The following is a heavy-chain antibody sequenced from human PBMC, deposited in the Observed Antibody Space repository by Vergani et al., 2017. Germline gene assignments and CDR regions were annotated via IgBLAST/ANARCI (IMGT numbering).Heavy chain of an antibody. CDR3: AKGRTGVGILTGYYSYYGMDV. CDR2: ISYDGSNK. CDR1: GFTFSSYG. J-gene: IGHJ6*02. V-gene: IGHV3-30*18. Sequence: VQLLESGGGLVQPGGSLRLSCAASGFTFSSYGMHWVRQAPGKGLEWVAVISYDGSNKYYADSVKGRFTISRDNSKNTLYLQMNSLRAEDTAVYYCAKGRTGVGILTGYYSYYGMDVWGQGTTVTVSS. D-gene: IGHD3-9*01.